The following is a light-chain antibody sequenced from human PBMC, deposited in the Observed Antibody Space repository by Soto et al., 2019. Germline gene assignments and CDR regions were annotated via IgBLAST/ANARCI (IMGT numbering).Light chain of an antibody. CDR3: QQYGRSYT. CDR1: QSVSSSY. J-gene: IGKJ2*01. V-gene: IGKV3-20*01. CDR2: GAS. Sequence: EIVLTQSPGTLSLSPGERATLSCRASQSVSSSYLAWYQQKPGQAPRLLIYGASSRATGIPDRFSGSWSGTDFTLTISRLEPEDFAVYYCQQYGRSYTFGQGTKLEI.